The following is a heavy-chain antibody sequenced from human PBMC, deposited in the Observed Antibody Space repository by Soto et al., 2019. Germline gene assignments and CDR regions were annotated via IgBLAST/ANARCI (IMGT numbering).Heavy chain of an antibody. D-gene: IGHD2-15*01. V-gene: IGHV1-69*06. J-gene: IGHJ5*02. CDR3: AHIVVVVAATRANWFDP. CDR2: IIPIFGTA. CDR1: GGTFSSYA. Sequence: QVQLVQSGAEVKKPGSSVKVSCKASGGTFSSYAISWVRQAPGQGLEWMGGIIPIFGTANYAQKFQGRVTITAEKSTSTAYMELGSLRSGDTAVYYCAHIVVVVAATRANWFDPWGQGTLVTVSS.